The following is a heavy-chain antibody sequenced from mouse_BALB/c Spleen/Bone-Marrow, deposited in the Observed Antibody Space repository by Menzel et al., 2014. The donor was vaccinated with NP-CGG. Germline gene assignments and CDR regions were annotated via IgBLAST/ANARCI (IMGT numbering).Heavy chain of an antibody. D-gene: IGHD3-2*02. Sequence: VQLQQSGAELVKPGASVKLSCTASGFNIKDTYMHWVKQRPEQGLEWIGRIDPATGNAKYDPKFQGKATITADTSSNTAYLQLSSLTSEDTAVYYCARYRLGTYLDFWGQGTTLTVSS. J-gene: IGHJ2*01. V-gene: IGHV14-3*02. CDR1: GFNIKDTY. CDR2: IDPATGNA. CDR3: ARYRLGTYLDF.